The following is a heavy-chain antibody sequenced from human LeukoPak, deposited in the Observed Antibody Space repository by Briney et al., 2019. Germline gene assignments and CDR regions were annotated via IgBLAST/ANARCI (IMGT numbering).Heavy chain of an antibody. J-gene: IGHJ6*02. CDR1: GFTFSSYG. CDR2: ISYDGSNK. V-gene: IGHV3-30*03. D-gene: IGHD6-13*01. Sequence: GGSLRLSCAASGFTFSSYGMHWVRQAPGKGLEWVAVISYDGSNKYYADSVKGRFTISRENSKNTLYLQMNSLRAEDTAVYYCARSKAAAGTWYYYYYYGMDVWGQGTTVTVSS. CDR3: ARSKAAAGTWYYYYYYGMDV.